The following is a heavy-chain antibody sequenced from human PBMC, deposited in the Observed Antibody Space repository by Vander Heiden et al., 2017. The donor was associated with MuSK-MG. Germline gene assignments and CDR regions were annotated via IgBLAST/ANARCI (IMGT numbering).Heavy chain of an antibody. J-gene: IGHJ4*02. CDR3: ARVDDYYDSRGYFFTD. Sequence: QVQLQESGPGLVKASETLSLTCTVSGGPIRSYYWAWIRQSPGKGLEWIGYIYYSGSTTYSPSLKSRVTMSVDTSKNQFSLKLSSVTTADTAVYYCARVDDYYDSRGYFFTDGGPGSLVTVSS. D-gene: IGHD3-22*01. CDR2: IYYSGST. CDR1: GGPIRSYY. V-gene: IGHV4-59*01.